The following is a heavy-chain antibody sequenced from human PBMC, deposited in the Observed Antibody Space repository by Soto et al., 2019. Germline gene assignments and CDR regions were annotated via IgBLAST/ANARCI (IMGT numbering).Heavy chain of an antibody. J-gene: IGHJ4*02. D-gene: IGHD3-22*01. Sequence: QVQLVQSGAEVKKPGASVKVSCKVSGYTLTELSMHWLRQAPGKGLEWMGGFDPEDGETIYAQKFQGRVTMTEDTSTDTAYMELSSLRSEDTAVYYWAQGIAYYYDSSGSPPFDYWGPGTLVTVSS. CDR1: GYTLTELS. CDR2: FDPEDGET. CDR3: AQGIAYYYDSSGSPPFDY. V-gene: IGHV1-24*01.